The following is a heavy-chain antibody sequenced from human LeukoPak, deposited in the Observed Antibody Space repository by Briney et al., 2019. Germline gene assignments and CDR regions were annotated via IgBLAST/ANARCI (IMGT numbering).Heavy chain of an antibody. CDR3: STEDKYCTTSTCGDS. CDR1: GYTFSDYY. CDR2: IIPNSGGT. J-gene: IGHJ4*02. V-gene: IGHV1-2*02. Sequence: ASVKVSCKTSGYTFSDYYLHWVRQAPGQGREWMGYIIPNSGGTTYAQKFQGRVTMTRDTSISAAYLDLSGLRSDDTAVYYCSTEDKYCTTSTCGDSWGQGTLVTVSS. D-gene: IGHD2-8*01.